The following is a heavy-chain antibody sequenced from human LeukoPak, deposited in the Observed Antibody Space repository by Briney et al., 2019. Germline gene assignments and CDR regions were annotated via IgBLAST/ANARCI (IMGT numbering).Heavy chain of an antibody. CDR2: INPSGGST. CDR3: ARDLGRRDGYNSGVGWFDP. V-gene: IGHV1-46*01. J-gene: IGHJ5*02. D-gene: IGHD5-24*01. Sequence: ASVQVSCKASGYTFTSYYMHWVRQAPGQGLEWMGIINPSGGSTSYAQKFQGRVTMIRDMSTSTVYMELSSLRSEDTAVYYCARDLGRRDGYNSGVGWFDPWGEGTLVTVSS. CDR1: GYTFTSYY.